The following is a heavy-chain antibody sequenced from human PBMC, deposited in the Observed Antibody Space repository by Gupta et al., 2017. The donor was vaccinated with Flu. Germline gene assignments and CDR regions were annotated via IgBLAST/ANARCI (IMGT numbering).Heavy chain of an antibody. CDR2: ISGSGGST. CDR3: AKGHNWKVAYFDY. V-gene: IGHV3-23*01. J-gene: IGHJ4*02. Sequence: EVQLLESGGGLVQPGGSLRLSCAASGLPFSSYAMSWVRQAPGKGLEWVSAISGSGGSTYYADAVKGRFTISRDNSKNTLSLQMKRMRAEDTAVYYFAKGHNWKVAYFDYWCQGSLVTVYS. CDR1: GLPFSSYA. D-gene: IGHD1-1*01.